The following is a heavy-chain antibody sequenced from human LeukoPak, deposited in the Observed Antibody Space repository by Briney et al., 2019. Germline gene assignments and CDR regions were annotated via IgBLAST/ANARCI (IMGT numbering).Heavy chain of an antibody. D-gene: IGHD4-17*01. CDR3: ARGIATYGDYVFFDY. J-gene: IGHJ4*02. CDR1: GYTFTSYY. CDR2: INPSGGST. V-gene: IGHV1-46*01. Sequence: SVKVSCKASGYTFTSYYMHWVRQAPGQGLEWMGIINPSGGSTSYAQKFQGRVTMTRDTSTSTLYMELSSLRSEDTAVYYCARGIATYGDYVFFDYWGQGTLVTVSS.